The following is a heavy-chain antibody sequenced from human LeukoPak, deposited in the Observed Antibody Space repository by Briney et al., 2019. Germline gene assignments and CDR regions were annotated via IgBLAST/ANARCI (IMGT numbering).Heavy chain of an antibody. CDR3: ARGYCSGGSCYGGPGVGMDV. CDR2: IIPIFGTA. Sequence: GASVKVSCKASGGTFSSYAISWVRQAPGQGLEWMGGIIPIFGTANYAQKLQGRVTMTTDTSTSTAYMELRSLRSDDTAVYYCARGYCSGGSCYGGPGVGMDVWGKGTTVTVSS. D-gene: IGHD2-15*01. J-gene: IGHJ6*04. CDR1: GGTFSSYA. V-gene: IGHV1-69*05.